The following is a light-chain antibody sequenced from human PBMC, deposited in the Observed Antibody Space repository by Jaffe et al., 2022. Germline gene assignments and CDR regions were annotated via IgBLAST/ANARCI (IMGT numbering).Light chain of an antibody. CDR2: DAS. CDR1: QGIRSY. CDR3: QQSYSPPWA. V-gene: IGKV1-NL1*01. J-gene: IGKJ1*01. Sequence: DIQMTQSPSSLSASVGDRVTITCRASQGIRSYIAWYQQKSGKAPKLLIYDASRLQSGVPSRFSGSGSGTDYSLTISPLQSEDSAIYFCQQSYSPPWAFGRGTKVEIK.